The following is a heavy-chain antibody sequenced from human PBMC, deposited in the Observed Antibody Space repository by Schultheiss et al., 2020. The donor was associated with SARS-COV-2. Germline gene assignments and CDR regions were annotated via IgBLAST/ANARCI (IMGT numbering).Heavy chain of an antibody. V-gene: IGHV4-59*08. CDR2: IYYSGST. CDR3: ARRGGYYYYGMDV. CDR1: GGSISSYY. J-gene: IGHJ6*02. Sequence: SQTLSLTCAVSGGSISSYYWSWIRQPPGKALEWIGYIYYSGSTYYNPSLKSRVTISVDTSKNQFSLKLSSVTAADTAVYYCARRGGYYYYGMDVWGQGTTVTVSS. D-gene: IGHD2-15*01.